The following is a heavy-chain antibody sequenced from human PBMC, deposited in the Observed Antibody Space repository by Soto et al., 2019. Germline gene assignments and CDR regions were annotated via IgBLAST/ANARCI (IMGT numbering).Heavy chain of an antibody. CDR1: GGSISSGGYS. V-gene: IGHV4-30-2*01. CDR2: IYHSGSI. J-gene: IGHJ4*02. CDR3: ARLYGSRGPFYY. Sequence: PSETLSLTCAVSGGSISSGGYSWSWIRQPPGKGLEWIGYIYHSGSIYYNPSLKSRVTISVDRSKNQFSLKLSSVTAADTAVYYCARLYGSRGPFYYWCQGTLVPVSS. D-gene: IGHD6-13*01.